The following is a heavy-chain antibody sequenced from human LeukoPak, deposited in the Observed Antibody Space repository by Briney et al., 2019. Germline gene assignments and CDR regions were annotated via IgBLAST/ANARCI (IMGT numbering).Heavy chain of an antibody. Sequence: GGSLRLSCAASGFTFSSYWMSWVRQAPGKGLEWVAHIKEDGSEKKYVDSVRGRFNLSRDNAKNSLYLQMNSLRAEDTAVYYCARVHWYFDFWGRGTLVTVSS. J-gene: IGHJ2*01. CDR2: IKEDGSEK. CDR3: ARVHWYFDF. CDR1: GFTFSSYW. V-gene: IGHV3-7*04.